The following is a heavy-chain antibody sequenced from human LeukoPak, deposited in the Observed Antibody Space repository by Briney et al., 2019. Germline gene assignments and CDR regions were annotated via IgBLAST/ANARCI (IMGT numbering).Heavy chain of an antibody. J-gene: IGHJ4*02. CDR1: GFLVSDYY. V-gene: IGHV3-11*01. D-gene: IGHD3-16*01. CDR3: ARTYFYDGIAY. CDR2: FSGGGNPI. Sequence: LRLARAAAGFLVSDYYISWIRQVGGKWLEFLSFFSGGGNPIYYADSGRGRFTISRANANKSLYLQMNSLRVEDTAVYSCARTYFYDGIAYWGQGTLVTVSS.